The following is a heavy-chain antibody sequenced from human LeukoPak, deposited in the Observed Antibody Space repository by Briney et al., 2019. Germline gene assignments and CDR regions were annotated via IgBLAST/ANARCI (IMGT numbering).Heavy chain of an antibody. CDR1: GFTFSSYW. V-gene: IGHV3-7*01. J-gene: IGHJ4*02. D-gene: IGHD3-10*01. Sequence: SGGSLRLSCAASGFTFSSYWMSWVRQAPGKGLEWVANIKQDRSEKYYVDSVKGRFTISRDNAKNSLYLQMNSLRAEDTAVYYCARGVWFGDQNGDYYFDYWGQGTLVTVSS. CDR2: IKQDRSEK. CDR3: ARGVWFGDQNGDYYFDY.